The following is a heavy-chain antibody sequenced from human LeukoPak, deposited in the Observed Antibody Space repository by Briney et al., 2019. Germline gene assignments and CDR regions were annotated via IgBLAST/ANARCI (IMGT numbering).Heavy chain of an antibody. CDR2: IYYSERT. Sequence: SETLSLTCTVSGGSTSSSSYYWGWIRQPPGKGLEWIGSIYYSERTYYNPSLKSQLTISVDTSKNQFSLKLSSVTAADTAVYYCAREAAGTRNWFDPWGQGTLVTVSS. D-gene: IGHD6-13*01. J-gene: IGHJ5*02. V-gene: IGHV4-39*02. CDR1: GGSTSSSSYY. CDR3: AREAAGTRNWFDP.